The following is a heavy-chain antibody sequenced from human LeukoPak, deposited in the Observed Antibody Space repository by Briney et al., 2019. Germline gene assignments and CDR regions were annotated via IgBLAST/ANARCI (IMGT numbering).Heavy chain of an antibody. J-gene: IGHJ4*02. CDR2: INDSGST. V-gene: IGHV4-34*01. D-gene: IGHD3-22*01. CDR1: GGSFRGYY. CDR3: AMGITMSY. Sequence: PSETLSLTYAVYGGSFRGYYWSWIRQPPGKGLEWIGEINDSGSTNYSPSLKSRLTISVDTAKNQFSLKLSSVTAADTAVYYCAMGITMSYWGQGTLVTVSS.